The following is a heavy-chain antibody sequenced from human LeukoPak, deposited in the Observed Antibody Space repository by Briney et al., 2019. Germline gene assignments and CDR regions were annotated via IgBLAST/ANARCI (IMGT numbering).Heavy chain of an antibody. D-gene: IGHD3-9*01. CDR2: LNCDARRP. CDR3: ARDPLRYRRVGHYDY. CDR1: GFTVRAYW. J-gene: IGHJ4*02. Sequence: GGSLRLSCAASGFTVRAYWMHWVRQAPGKGLVWVSRLNCDARRPSYADFVRGRFTISRHNARNSVYLQMNSLRVEDTAVYYCARDPLRYRRVGHYDYWGGGTLVAVSS. V-gene: IGHV3-74*01.